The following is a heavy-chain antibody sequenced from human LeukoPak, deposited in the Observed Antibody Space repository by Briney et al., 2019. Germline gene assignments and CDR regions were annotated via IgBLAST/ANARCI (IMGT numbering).Heavy chain of an antibody. CDR3: ARDRLAYWDGAYYDAFDI. V-gene: IGHV3-33*01. Sequence: GGSLRLSCAASGFTFSSYGMHWVRQAPGKGLEWVAVIWYDGSNKYYADSVKGRFTISRDNSKNTLSLQMNSLTAEDTAVYYCARDRLAYWDGAYYDAFDIWGQGTLVTVSS. D-gene: IGHD1-26*01. CDR2: IWYDGSNK. CDR1: GFTFSSYG. J-gene: IGHJ3*02.